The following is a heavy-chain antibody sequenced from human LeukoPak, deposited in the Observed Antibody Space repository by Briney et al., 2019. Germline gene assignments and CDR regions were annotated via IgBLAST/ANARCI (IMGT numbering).Heavy chain of an antibody. CDR1: KFTFRNYA. CDR3: AKLSPEGEEDY. D-gene: IGHD1-14*01. J-gene: IGHJ4*02. Sequence: GGSLRLSCAASKFTFRNYAMSWVRQAPGRGLEWVAAITDGGGSTYYADSVKGRFTISRDNSKNTLYLQMNSLRAEDTAVYYCAKLSPEGEEDYWGQGTLVTVSS. CDR2: ITDGGGST. V-gene: IGHV3-23*01.